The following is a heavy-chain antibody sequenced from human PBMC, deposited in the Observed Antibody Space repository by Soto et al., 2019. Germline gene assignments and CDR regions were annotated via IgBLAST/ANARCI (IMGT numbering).Heavy chain of an antibody. Sequence: GGSLRLSGAASGFTFSHFGMHWVRQAPGKGLESVAIIWYDGSHEYYADSVKGRFTISRDNSKNTLSLQMNSLTAEDTALYYCARDSAAGRGLDYWGQGTLVTVSS. D-gene: IGHD6-19*01. CDR2: IWYDGSHE. J-gene: IGHJ4*02. CDR1: GFTFSHFG. CDR3: ARDSAAGRGLDY. V-gene: IGHV3-33*01.